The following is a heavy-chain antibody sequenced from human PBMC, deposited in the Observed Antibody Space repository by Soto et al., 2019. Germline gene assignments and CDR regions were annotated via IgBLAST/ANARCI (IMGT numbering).Heavy chain of an antibody. D-gene: IGHD3-9*01. CDR2: ISSSSSYI. J-gene: IGHJ6*02. CDR1: GFTFSSYS. CDR3: ARENRANYDMLTGRPRYYYYGMDV. V-gene: IGHV3-21*01. Sequence: PGGSLRLSCAASGFTFSSYSMNWVRQAPGKGLEWVSSISSSSSYIYYADSVKGRFTISRDNAKNSLYLQMNSLRAEDTAVYYCARENRANYDMLTGRPRYYYYGMDVWGQGTTVNVSS.